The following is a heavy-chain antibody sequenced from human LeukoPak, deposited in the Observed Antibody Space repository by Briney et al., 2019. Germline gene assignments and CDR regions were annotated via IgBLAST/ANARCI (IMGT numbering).Heavy chain of an antibody. CDR1: GFTFSSYV. CDR2: ISYDGSNK. CDR3: ARGILYYYYMDV. D-gene: IGHD2-21*01. Sequence: PGESLRLSCAASGFTFSSYVMHWVRQAPGKGLEWVAVISYDGSNKYYADSVKGRFTISRGNSKNTLYLQMNSLRSEDTAVYYCARGILYYYYMDVWGKGTTVTVSS. J-gene: IGHJ6*03. V-gene: IGHV3-30*03.